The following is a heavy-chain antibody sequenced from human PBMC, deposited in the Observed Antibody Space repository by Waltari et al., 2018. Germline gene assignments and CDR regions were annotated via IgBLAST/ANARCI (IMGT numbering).Heavy chain of an antibody. CDR2: IYTSGST. D-gene: IGHD1-20*01. Sequence: QVQLQESGPGLVKPSQTLSLTCTVSGGSISSGSYYWSWIRQPAGKGLEWIGRIYTSGSTNSNPSLKSRVTISVDTSKNQCSLKLSSVTAADTAVYYCARVVNVYEKVSYYYMDVWGKGTTVTVSS. V-gene: IGHV4-61*02. CDR1: GGSISSGSYY. CDR3: ARVVNVYEKVSYYYMDV. J-gene: IGHJ6*03.